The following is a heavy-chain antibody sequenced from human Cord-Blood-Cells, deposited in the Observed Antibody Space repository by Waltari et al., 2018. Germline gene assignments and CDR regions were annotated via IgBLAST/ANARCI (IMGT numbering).Heavy chain of an antibody. CDR2: IYTSGST. Sequence: QVQLQESGPGLVKPSQTLSLTCTVSGGSISSGRYSWSWIRQPAGKGLEWIGYIYTSGSTNYNPSLKSRVTISVDTSKNQFSLKLSSVTAADTAVYYCARESPYGSGSYYFDYWGQGTLVTVSS. V-gene: IGHV4-61*09. D-gene: IGHD3-10*01. J-gene: IGHJ4*02. CDR1: GGSISSGRYS. CDR3: ARESPYGSGSYYFDY.